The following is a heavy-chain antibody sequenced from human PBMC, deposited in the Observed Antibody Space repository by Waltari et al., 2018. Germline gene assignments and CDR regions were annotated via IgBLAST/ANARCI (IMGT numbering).Heavy chain of an antibody. V-gene: IGHV1-69*01. CDR3: ARGFSYDTTGYYYYY. CDR2: ITPIFGTS. Sequence: QVQLVQSGPEVKKPGSSVKVSCKASGGTFSRYDISCVRPAPGQGLAGMGGITPIFGTSNHAQKFQGRVTITADESTSTVHMELRSLRSEDTAIYYCARGFSYDTTGYYYYYWGQGTLVTVSS. D-gene: IGHD3-22*01. CDR1: GGTFSRYD. J-gene: IGHJ4*02.